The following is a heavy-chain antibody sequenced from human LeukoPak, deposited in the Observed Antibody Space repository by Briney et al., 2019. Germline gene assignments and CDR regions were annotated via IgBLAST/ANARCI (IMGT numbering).Heavy chain of an antibody. V-gene: IGHV4-39*01. Sequence: SETLSLTCTVSGGSISSNTYYSAWIRQPPGKGLEWIGSVSYSGTTYYNPSLKSRLTISVDTSKNQFSLKVSSVTASDTAVCYCARQLSWGLSYFDSWGQGTLVTVSS. CDR3: ARQLSWGLSYFDS. CDR1: GGSISSNTYY. J-gene: IGHJ4*02. CDR2: VSYSGTT. D-gene: IGHD3-16*01.